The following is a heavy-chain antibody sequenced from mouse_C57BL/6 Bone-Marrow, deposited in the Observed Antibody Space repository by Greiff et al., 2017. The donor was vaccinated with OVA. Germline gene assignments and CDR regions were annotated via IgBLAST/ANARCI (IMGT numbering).Heavy chain of an antibody. J-gene: IGHJ1*03. CDR3: ARKRLDWYFDV. Sequence: QVQLKESGAELVRPGASVKLSCKASGYTFTDYYINWVKQRPGQGLEWIARIYPGSGNTYYNEKFKGKATLTAEKSSSTAYMQLSSLTSEDSAVYFCARKRLDWYFDVWGTGTTVTVSS. D-gene: IGHD2-2*01. CDR2: IYPGSGNT. V-gene: IGHV1-76*01. CDR1: GYTFTDYY.